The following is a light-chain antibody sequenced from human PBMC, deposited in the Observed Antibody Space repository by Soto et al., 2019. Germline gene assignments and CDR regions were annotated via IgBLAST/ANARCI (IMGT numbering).Light chain of an antibody. J-gene: IGLJ2*01. V-gene: IGLV1-40*01. CDR1: NSNIGAGYD. Sequence: QSVLTQPPSVSGAPGQRVTISCTGSNSNIGAGYDVHWYQQLPGTAPKLLIYGNSNRPSGVPDRFSGSKSGTSASLAITGLQADDEAVYYCQSYDSSLSGHVVFGGGTKLTVL. CDR3: QSYDSSLSGHVV. CDR2: GNS.